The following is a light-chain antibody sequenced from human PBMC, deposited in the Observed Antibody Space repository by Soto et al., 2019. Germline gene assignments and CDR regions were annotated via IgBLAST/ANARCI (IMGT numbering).Light chain of an antibody. CDR2: EGT. CDR3: VSYASSAARV. J-gene: IGLJ1*01. CDR1: SSDVGAYNL. V-gene: IGLV2-14*02. Sequence: QSALTQPASVSGSPGQSITVSCTGTSSDVGAYNLVSWYQQYPGKAPRLIIYEGTKRPSGISHRFSGSKSGNTASLTLSGLQAEDEADYYCVSYASSAARVFGTGTKLTVL.